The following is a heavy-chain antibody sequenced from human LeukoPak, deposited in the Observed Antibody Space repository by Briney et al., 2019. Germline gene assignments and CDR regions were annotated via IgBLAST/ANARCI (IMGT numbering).Heavy chain of an antibody. J-gene: IGHJ5*02. CDR1: GYTFTGYY. CDR3: ARGSGSSWYDSWFDP. CDR2: INPNSGGT. Sequence: ASVKVSCKASGYTFTGYYMHWVRQAPGQGLEWMGWINPNSGGTNYAQKFQGRVTMTRDTSISTAYMELSRLRSDDTAVYYCARGSGSSWYDSWFDPWGQGTLVTVSS. D-gene: IGHD6-13*01. V-gene: IGHV1-2*02.